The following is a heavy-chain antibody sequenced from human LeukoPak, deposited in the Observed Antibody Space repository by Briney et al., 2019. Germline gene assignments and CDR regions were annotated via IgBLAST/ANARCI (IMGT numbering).Heavy chain of an antibody. V-gene: IGHV4-4*07. J-gene: IGHJ4*02. CDR1: GGSTSNFY. CDR3: ARETTGAGTARPFDY. Sequence: SETLSLTCTVSGGSTSNFYWSWTRQPAGKTLEWIGRIYSSGSTNYNPSLKSRVTMSLDTSKNQFSLKLSSVTAADTAVYFCARETTGAGTARPFDYWGQGTLVTVSS. D-gene: IGHD6-13*01. CDR2: IYSSGST.